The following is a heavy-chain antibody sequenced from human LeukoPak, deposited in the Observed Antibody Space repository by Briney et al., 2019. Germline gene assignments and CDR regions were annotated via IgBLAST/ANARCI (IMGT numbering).Heavy chain of an antibody. D-gene: IGHD1-26*01. CDR2: IIPIFGTA. V-gene: IGHV1-69*13. CDR3: ARVVGDPNYYYYYGMDV. Sequence: SVKVSCKASGGTFSSYAISWVRQAPGQGLEWMGGIIPIFGTANYAQKFRGRVTITADESTSTAYMELSSLRSEDTAVYYCARVVGDPNYYYYYGMDVWGQGTTVTVSS. CDR1: GGTFSSYA. J-gene: IGHJ6*02.